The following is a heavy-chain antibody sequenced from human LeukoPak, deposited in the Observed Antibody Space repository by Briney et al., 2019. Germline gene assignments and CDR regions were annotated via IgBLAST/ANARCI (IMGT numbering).Heavy chain of an antibody. CDR2: IYYSGST. CDR3: ARDSNWYFDL. V-gene: IGHV4-59*01. CDR1: GGSISSYY. D-gene: IGHD3-3*02. Sequence: PSETLSLTCTVSGGSISSYYWSWIRQPPGKGLEWIGYIYYSGSTNYNPSLKSRLTISVDTSKNQFSLKLNSVTAADTAVYYCARDSNWYFDLWGRGTLVTVSS. J-gene: IGHJ2*01.